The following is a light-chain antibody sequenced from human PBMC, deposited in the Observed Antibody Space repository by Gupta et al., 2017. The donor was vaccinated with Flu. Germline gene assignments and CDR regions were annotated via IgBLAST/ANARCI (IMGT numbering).Light chain of an antibody. Sequence: QLALTQSPSAAASLGASVKLTCPLTSGQSTFAITWHQQQPEKGPRYLMTVNSDGSHKKGDGIPDRFSGSSSWAERYLTISSLQSEDEADYYCQTWGTGIWMFGGGTKLTVL. CDR2: VNSDGSH. J-gene: IGLJ3*02. V-gene: IGLV4-69*01. CDR3: QTWGTGIWM. CDR1: SGQSTFA.